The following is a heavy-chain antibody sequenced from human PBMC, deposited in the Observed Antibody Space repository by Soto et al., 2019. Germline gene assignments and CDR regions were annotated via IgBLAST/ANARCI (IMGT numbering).Heavy chain of an antibody. D-gene: IGHD6-19*01. CDR1: GFTFSSYA. CDR3: ARPSGNGWLDY. V-gene: IGHV3-7*01. CDR2: IEYDGGEK. J-gene: IGHJ4*02. Sequence: PGGSLRLSCAASGFTFSSYAMNWVRQAPGKGLEWVATIEYDGGEKYYVESVRGRFTISRDNAKNSLYLQMNSLRAEDTAVYYCARPSGNGWLDYWGQGALVTVSS.